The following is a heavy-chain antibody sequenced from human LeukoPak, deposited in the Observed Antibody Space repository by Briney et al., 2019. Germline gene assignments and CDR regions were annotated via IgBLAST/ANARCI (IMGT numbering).Heavy chain of an antibody. Sequence: ASVTVSCKASGYTFTSYDINWVRQAPGQGLEWMGWMNPNSGNTVYAQKFQGRVTMTRNTSISTAYMELSSLRSEDTAVYYCARGPAVAGGGGIFDYWGQGTLVTVSS. V-gene: IGHV1-8*01. CDR1: GYTFTSYD. D-gene: IGHD6-19*01. CDR3: ARGPAVAGGGGIFDY. CDR2: MNPNSGNT. J-gene: IGHJ4*02.